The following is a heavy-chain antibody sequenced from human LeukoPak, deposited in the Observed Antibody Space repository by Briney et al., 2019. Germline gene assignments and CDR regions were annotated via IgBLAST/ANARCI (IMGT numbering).Heavy chain of an antibody. Sequence: GGSLRLSCAASGFTFSNYAMSWVRQAPGKGLEWVSAITGSGDTTYYADSVKGRFTISRDNSKNTLYLQMNSLRAEDTAVYYCAKDHHPEEVFFGPEGAGNMDVWGQGTTVTVSS. CDR2: ITGSGDTT. V-gene: IGHV3-23*01. D-gene: IGHD1-14*01. CDR3: AKDHHPEEVFFGPEGAGNMDV. J-gene: IGHJ6*02. CDR1: GFTFSNYA.